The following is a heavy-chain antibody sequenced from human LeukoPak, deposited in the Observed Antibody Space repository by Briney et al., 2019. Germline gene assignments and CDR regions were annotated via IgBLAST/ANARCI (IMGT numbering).Heavy chain of an antibody. CDR3: ARLIVSRPYYFDY. CDR1: GYSISSDYF. J-gene: IGHJ4*02. D-gene: IGHD2/OR15-2a*01. V-gene: IGHV4-38-2*01. Sequence: KTSETLSLTCAVSGYSISSDYFWGWIRQPPGTGLEWMGSIYRSGGTYYNPSLKSRVTVSIHTSKNQSSLKLSSVTAADTAVNYCARLIVSRPYYFDYWGQGTLVTVSS. CDR2: IYRSGGT.